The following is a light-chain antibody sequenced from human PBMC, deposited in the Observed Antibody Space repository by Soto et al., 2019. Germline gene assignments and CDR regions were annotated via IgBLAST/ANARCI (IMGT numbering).Light chain of an antibody. J-gene: IGLJ1*01. CDR3: SSYAGSLYV. Sequence: QSALTQPPSASGSPGQSVTISFTGTSSDVGGYNYVSWYQQHAGKAPKLMIYEVTKRPSGVPDRFSGSKSGNTASLTVSGLQAEDESDYYCSSYAGSLYVFGTGTKHTAL. CDR1: SSDVGGYNY. CDR2: EVT. V-gene: IGLV2-8*01.